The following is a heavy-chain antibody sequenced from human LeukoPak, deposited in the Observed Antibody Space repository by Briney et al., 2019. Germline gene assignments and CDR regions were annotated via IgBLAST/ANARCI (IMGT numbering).Heavy chain of an antibody. CDR1: GFTFSSYA. D-gene: IGHD3-22*01. CDR2: ISGSGGST. V-gene: IGHV3-23*01. J-gene: IGHJ4*02. CDR3: AKDNYDSSSYYSGDY. Sequence: GGSLRLSCAASGFTFSSYAMSWVRQAPGKGLEWVSAISGSGGSTYYADSVKGRFTISRDNSKNTLYLQMNSLRAEDTAVYYCAKDNYDSSSYYSGDYWGQGTLVTVSS.